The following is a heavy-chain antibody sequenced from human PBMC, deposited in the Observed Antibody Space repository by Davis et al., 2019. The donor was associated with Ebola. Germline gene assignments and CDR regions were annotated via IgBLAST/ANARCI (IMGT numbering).Heavy chain of an antibody. CDR2: INSDGSST. CDR3: ARNDVVVAAATGYLNYHGMDV. Sequence: HTSETLSLTCAASGFTFSTYWMHWVRQAPGKGLVWVSRINSDGSSTTYADSVKGRFTISRDNAKNTLYLQMNSLRAEDTAVYYCARNDVVVAAATGYLNYHGMDVWGKGTTVTVSS. V-gene: IGHV3-74*01. CDR1: GFTFSTYW. D-gene: IGHD2-2*01. J-gene: IGHJ6*04.